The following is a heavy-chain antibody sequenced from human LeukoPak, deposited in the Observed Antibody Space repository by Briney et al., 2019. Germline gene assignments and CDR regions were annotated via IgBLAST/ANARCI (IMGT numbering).Heavy chain of an antibody. J-gene: IGHJ4*02. V-gene: IGHV3-20*04. CDR2: INWNGGTI. CDR1: GFIFDDYG. Sequence: GGSLRLSCTASGFIFDDYGMNWVRQAPGKGPEWVSGINWNGGTIGYADSVKGRFTISRDNAKNSLYLQMNSLRAEDTALYYCAKGPDYWGQGTLVTVSS. CDR3: AKGPDY.